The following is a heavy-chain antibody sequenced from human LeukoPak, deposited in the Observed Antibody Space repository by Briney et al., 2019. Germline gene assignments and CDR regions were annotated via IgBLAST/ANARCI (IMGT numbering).Heavy chain of an antibody. Sequence: SETLSLTCAVSGASISSGGYSWSWIRQPPGKVLEWIGYNYHSGNTYYNPSLNSRVSISVDRSKNQFSLKLSSVTAADTAVYFCARGDYGGTHVGDWGQGALVTVSS. CDR3: ARGDYGGTHVGD. D-gene: IGHD4-23*01. CDR1: GASISSGGYS. J-gene: IGHJ4*02. V-gene: IGHV4-30-2*01. CDR2: NYHSGNT.